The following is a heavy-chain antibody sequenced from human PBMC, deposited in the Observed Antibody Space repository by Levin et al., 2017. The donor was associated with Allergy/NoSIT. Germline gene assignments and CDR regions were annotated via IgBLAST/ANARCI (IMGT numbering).Heavy chain of an antibody. Sequence: GGSLRLSCSASGFTFSTYAMYWVRQAPGEGLEFVSAISTNGGNTYYADSVKGRFTISRDNSKNTLFLQMSGLRADDTAVYYCVRGSAVAGTWGDYWGQGTLVTVSS. CDR1: GFTFSTYA. CDR2: ISTNGGNT. V-gene: IGHV3-64D*06. J-gene: IGHJ4*02. CDR3: VRGSAVAGTWGDY. D-gene: IGHD6-19*01.